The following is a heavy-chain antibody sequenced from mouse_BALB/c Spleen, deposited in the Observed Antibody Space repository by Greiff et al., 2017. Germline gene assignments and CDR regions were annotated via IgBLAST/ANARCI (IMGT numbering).Heavy chain of an antibody. D-gene: IGHD2-1*01. J-gene: IGHJ1*01. CDR3: ARVPIGNYWYFDV. V-gene: IGHV3-6*02. CDR1: GYSITSGYY. Sequence: EVQLQESGPGLVKPSQSLSLTCSVTGYSITSGYYWNWIRQFPGNKLEWMGYISYDGSNNYNPSLKNRISITRDTSKNQFFLKLNSVTTEDTATYYCARVPIGNYWYFDVWGAGTTVTVSS. CDR2: ISYDGSN.